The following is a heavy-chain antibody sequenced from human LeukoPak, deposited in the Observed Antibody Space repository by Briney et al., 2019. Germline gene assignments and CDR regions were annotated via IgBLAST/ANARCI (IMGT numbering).Heavy chain of an antibody. CDR2: TYYSGST. D-gene: IGHD3-22*01. Sequence: SENLSFTGTGSGGSSSSYYWSWIGPPPGKGLKWLGYTYYSGSTNYNPSLKSRVTISVDTSKNQFSLKLSSVSAADTAVYYCARDPQYYYDSSGYFGWYFDLWGRGTLVTVS. J-gene: IGHJ2*01. V-gene: IGHV4-59*01. CDR3: ARDPQYYYDSSGYFGWYFDL. CDR1: GGSSSSYY.